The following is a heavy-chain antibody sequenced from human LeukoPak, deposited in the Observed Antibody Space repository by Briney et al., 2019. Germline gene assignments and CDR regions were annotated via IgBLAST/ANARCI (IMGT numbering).Heavy chain of an antibody. V-gene: IGHV4-59*01. Sequence: PSETLSLTCTVSGGSISSYYWSWIRQPPGKGLEWIGYIYYSGSTNYNPSLKSRVTISVDTSKNQFSLKLSSVTAADTAVYYCARDRYYDSSGYYSDAFDIWGQGTMVTASS. CDR3: ARDRYYDSSGYYSDAFDI. CDR2: IYYSGST. CDR1: GGSISSYY. J-gene: IGHJ3*02. D-gene: IGHD3-22*01.